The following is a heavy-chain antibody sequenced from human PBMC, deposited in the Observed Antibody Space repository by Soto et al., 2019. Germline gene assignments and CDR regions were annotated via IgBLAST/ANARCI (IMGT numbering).Heavy chain of an antibody. CDR3: ARESLLGRPPY. CDR1: GFTVTSDY. Sequence: PGGSLRLSCAASGFTVTSDYMSWVRQAPGKGLEWVSTIYSGDNTYYADSVKGRFTISRDNAKNSLYLQMNSLRDEDTAVYYCARESLLGRPPYWGQGTLVTVSS. CDR2: IYSGDNT. V-gene: IGHV3-66*01. D-gene: IGHD1-26*01. J-gene: IGHJ4*02.